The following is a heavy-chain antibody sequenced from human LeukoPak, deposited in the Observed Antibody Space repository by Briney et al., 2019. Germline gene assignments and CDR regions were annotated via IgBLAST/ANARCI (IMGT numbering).Heavy chain of an antibody. CDR1: GFTFSSYE. Sequence: PGGSLRLSCAASGFTFSSYEMNWVRQAPGEGLEWVSYISSSGSTRYQADSVKGRFTISRDNAEKSLYLQMNSLRVKDTGVYYCARVDSGVWGQGTLVTVSS. CDR2: ISSSGSTR. J-gene: IGHJ4*02. V-gene: IGHV3-48*03. CDR3: ARVDSGV. D-gene: IGHD3-10*01.